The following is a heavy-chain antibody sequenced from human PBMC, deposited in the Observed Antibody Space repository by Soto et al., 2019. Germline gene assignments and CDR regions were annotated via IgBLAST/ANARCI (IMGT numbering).Heavy chain of an antibody. Sequence: SETLSLTCTVSGGSISSYYWSWIRQPPGKGLEWIGYIYYSGSTNYNPSLKSRVTKSVDTSKNQISLKQSSLTAADTAVYYCARHYSGSYYWFDYWGQGTLVTVS. J-gene: IGHJ4*02. D-gene: IGHD1-26*01. CDR1: GGSISSYY. CDR2: IYYSGST. CDR3: ARHYSGSYYWFDY. V-gene: IGHV4-59*08.